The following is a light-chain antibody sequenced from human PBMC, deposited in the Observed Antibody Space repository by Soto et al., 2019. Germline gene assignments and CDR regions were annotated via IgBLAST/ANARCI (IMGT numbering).Light chain of an antibody. Sequence: QMTQSPSTLSASVGDRVTITCRASLSINSWLAWYQHQSGKAPKLLIYEASNLESGVPSRFSGSGSGTAFTLTISSLQPDHSATYYCQQSHGPCTFGQGTKVEIK. CDR2: EAS. CDR3: QQSHGPCT. J-gene: IGKJ1*01. V-gene: IGKV1-5*03. CDR1: LSINSW.